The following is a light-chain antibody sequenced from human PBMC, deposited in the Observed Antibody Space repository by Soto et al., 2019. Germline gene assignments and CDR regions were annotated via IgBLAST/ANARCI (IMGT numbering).Light chain of an antibody. CDR1: QSVGSN. CDR3: QQSNNWRSIT. V-gene: IGKV3-15*01. J-gene: IGKJ5*01. CDR2: DAS. Sequence: EIVMTQSPATLSVSPGERATLSCRASQSVGSNLAWYQQKPGQAPRLLIFDASTRATGIPARFSGSGSGTEFTLSISSLQSEDFAVYYCQQSNNWRSITFGQGTRLE.